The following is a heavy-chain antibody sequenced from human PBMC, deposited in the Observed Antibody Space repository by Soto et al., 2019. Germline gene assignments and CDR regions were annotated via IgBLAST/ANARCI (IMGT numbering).Heavy chain of an antibody. Sequence: PGGSLRLSCGASGCTFSTYSMSWGRQAPGKGLEWVSHITASGGTTYYADSVKGRFTITRQISRNTMYLQMNSLSAEDTALYYCAKCIQVYWNYDAFHIWGQGTMVTVSS. CDR2: ITASGGTT. CDR3: AKCIQVYWNYDAFHI. J-gene: IGHJ3*02. V-gene: IGHV3-23*01. D-gene: IGHD1-7*01. CDR1: GCTFSTYS.